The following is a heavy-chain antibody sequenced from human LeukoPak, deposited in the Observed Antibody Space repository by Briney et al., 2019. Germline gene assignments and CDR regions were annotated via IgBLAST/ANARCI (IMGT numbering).Heavy chain of an antibody. CDR2: IRYDGSNK. D-gene: IGHD6-19*01. J-gene: IGHJ4*02. Sequence: GGSLRLSCAASGFTFSSYGMHWVRQAPGKGLEWVAFIRYDGSNKYYADSVKGRFTISRDDSKNTLYLQMNSLRAEDTAVYYCAKEAYSSGWYYFDYWGQGTLVTVSS. CDR3: AKEAYSSGWYYFDY. V-gene: IGHV3-30*02. CDR1: GFTFSSYG.